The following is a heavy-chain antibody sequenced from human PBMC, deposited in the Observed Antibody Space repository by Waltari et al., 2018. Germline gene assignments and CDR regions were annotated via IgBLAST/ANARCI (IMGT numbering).Heavy chain of an antibody. D-gene: IGHD6-6*01. CDR3: ARHEGYSSSYVDY. J-gene: IGHJ4*02. CDR2: IYYSGCT. V-gene: IGHV4-39*01. Sequence: QLQLQESGPGLVKPSETLSLTCTVSGGSISSSSYYWGWIRQPPGKGLEWIGSIYYSGCTYSNPSRKRRVTISVDTSKNQFSLKLSSVTAADTAVYYCARHEGYSSSYVDYWGQGTLVTVSS. CDR1: GGSISSSSYY.